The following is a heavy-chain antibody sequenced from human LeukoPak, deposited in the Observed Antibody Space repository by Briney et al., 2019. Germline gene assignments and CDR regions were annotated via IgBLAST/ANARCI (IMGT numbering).Heavy chain of an antibody. CDR1: GFTFSSYS. Sequence: PGGSLRLSCAASGFTFSSYSMNWVRQAPGKGLEWVSSISSSSSYIYYADSVKGRFTISRDNAKNSLYLQMNILRAEDTAGYYCARDARIRFFTYYMDVWGKGTTVTVSS. D-gene: IGHD3-3*01. J-gene: IGHJ6*03. CDR3: ARDARIRFFTYYMDV. V-gene: IGHV3-21*01. CDR2: ISSSSSYI.